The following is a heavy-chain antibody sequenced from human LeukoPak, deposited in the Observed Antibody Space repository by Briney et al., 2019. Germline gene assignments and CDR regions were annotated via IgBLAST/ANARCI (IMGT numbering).Heavy chain of an antibody. J-gene: IGHJ2*01. Sequence: PGGSLRLSCAASGFTFSDYYMSWIRQAPGKGLECVSYISTTGSFTNYAGSVKGRFTISRDNAKNSLYLQMNSLRAEDTAVYYCARAIAVSPWYFDLWGRGTLVTVSS. D-gene: IGHD6-19*01. V-gene: IGHV3-11*03. CDR2: ISTTGSFT. CDR3: ARAIAVSPWYFDL. CDR1: GFTFSDYY.